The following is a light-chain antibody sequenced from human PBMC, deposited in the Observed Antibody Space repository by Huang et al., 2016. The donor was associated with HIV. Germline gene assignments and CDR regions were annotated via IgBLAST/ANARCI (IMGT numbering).Light chain of an antibody. CDR3: QQYNNWPPWT. V-gene: IGKV3-15*01. CDR2: GAS. J-gene: IGKJ1*01. Sequence: EIVMTQSPATLSVSPGERATLSCRASQSVSSNLAWYQQKPGQPPRRLIYGASTRATGIPGRFSGSGSGTEFTLTISSLQSEDFAVYYCQQYNNWPPWTFGQGTKVEIK. CDR1: QSVSSN.